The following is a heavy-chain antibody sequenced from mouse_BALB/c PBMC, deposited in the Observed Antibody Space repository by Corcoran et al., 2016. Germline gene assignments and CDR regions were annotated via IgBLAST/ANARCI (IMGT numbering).Heavy chain of an antibody. Sequence: DVQLQESGPGLVKPSQSLSLTCSVTGYSITSGYYWNWIRQFPGNKLEWKGYISYDGSNNYNPSLKNRISITRDTSKNQFFLKLNSVTTEETTTYYCARDYGSSYWYFDVWGAGTTVTVSS. V-gene: IGHV3-6*02. J-gene: IGHJ1*01. D-gene: IGHD1-1*01. CDR3: ARDYGSSYWYFDV. CDR2: ISYDGSN. CDR1: GYSITSGYY.